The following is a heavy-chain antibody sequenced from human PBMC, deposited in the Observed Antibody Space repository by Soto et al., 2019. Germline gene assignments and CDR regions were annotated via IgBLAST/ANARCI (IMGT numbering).Heavy chain of an antibody. J-gene: IGHJ6*02. D-gene: IGHD3-10*01. CDR1: GFTFSSYA. Sequence: EVQLLESGGGLVQPGGSLRLSCAASGFTFSSYAMSWVRQAPGKGLEWVSAISGSGGSTYYADSVKGRFTISRDNSKNTLYLQMNSLRAEDTAVYYCAKDRPLLWLGESTYYYYGMDVWGQGTTVTVSS. CDR3: AKDRPLLWLGESTYYYYGMDV. V-gene: IGHV3-23*01. CDR2: ISGSGGST.